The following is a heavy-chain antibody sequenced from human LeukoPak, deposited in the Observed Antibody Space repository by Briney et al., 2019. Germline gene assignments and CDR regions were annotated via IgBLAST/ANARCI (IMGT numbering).Heavy chain of an antibody. CDR2: ISYSGTT. CDR1: GGSISSSAYY. V-gene: IGHV4-39*01. D-gene: IGHD5-12*01. CDR3: ARHGDVDSLDY. J-gene: IGHJ4*02. Sequence: PSETLSLTCTVSGGSISSSAYYWGWIRQPPGRGLEWIGSISYSGTTYYNPSLKSRVTISVDTSNNQFSLKVSSVIAADTAVYYCARHGDVDSLDYWGQGTLVTVSS.